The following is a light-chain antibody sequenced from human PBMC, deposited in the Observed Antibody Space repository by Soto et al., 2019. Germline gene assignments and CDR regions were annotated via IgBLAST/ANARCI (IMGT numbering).Light chain of an antibody. CDR1: SSDVGGYNF. Sequence: QSALTQPASVSGSPGQSITISCTGTSSDVGGYNFVSWYQQHPGRAPKLMIYDVSNRPLGVSSRFSGSKSGNTASLTISGLQAEDEADYYCFSYRFSGTRVFGTGTKLTVL. J-gene: IGLJ1*01. CDR2: DVS. CDR3: FSYRFSGTRV. V-gene: IGLV2-14*03.